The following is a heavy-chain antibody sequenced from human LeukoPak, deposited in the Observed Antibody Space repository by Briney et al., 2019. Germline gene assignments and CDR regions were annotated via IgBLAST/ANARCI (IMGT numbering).Heavy chain of an antibody. CDR2: VDRDGSET. CDR1: GFALSSHW. V-gene: IGHV3-7*03. CDR3: ARNNGMDV. J-gene: IGHJ6*02. Sequence: GGSLRLSCAASGFALSSHWMTWVRQVPGRGPEWVANVDRDGSETYYLDSVKGRFTISKDNAKNSLYLQMNSLRAEDTALYHCARNNGMDVWGQGTTVIVSS.